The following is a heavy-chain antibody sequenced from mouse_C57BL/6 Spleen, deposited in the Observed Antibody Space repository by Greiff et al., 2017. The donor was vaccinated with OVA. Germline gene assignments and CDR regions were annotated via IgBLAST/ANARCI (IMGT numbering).Heavy chain of an antibody. CDR1: GFTFSDYY. CDR3: ARDVDYWYFDV. Sequence: EVKLVESEGGLVQPGRSMKLSCTASGFTFSDYYMAWVRQVPEKGLEWVANINYDGSSTYYLDSLKSRFIISRDNAKNILYLQMSSLKSEDTATYYCARDVDYWYFDVWGTGTTVTVSS. V-gene: IGHV5-16*01. J-gene: IGHJ1*03. CDR2: INYDGSST.